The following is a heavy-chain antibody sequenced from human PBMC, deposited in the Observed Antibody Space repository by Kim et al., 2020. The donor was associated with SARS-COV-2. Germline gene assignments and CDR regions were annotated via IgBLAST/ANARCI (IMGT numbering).Heavy chain of an antibody. CDR3: ARDQYDILTGYYPDY. D-gene: IGHD3-9*01. Sequence: DSVKGRFTSSRDNAKNSLYLQMNSLRAEDTAVYYCARDQYDILTGYYPDYWGQGTLVTVSS. J-gene: IGHJ4*02. V-gene: IGHV3-11*04.